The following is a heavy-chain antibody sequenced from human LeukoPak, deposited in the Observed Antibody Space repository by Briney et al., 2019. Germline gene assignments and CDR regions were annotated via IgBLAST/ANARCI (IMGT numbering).Heavy chain of an antibody. CDR1: GYTFTSYG. CDR2: ISAYNGNT. Sequence: VASVKVSCKASGYTFTSYGIIWVRQAPGQGLEWMGWISAYNGNTNYAQKLQGRVTMTTDTSTSTAYMELRSLRSEGTAVYYCARVLYYYDSSGYYFDYWGQGTPVTVSS. J-gene: IGHJ4*02. CDR3: ARVLYYYDSSGYYFDY. D-gene: IGHD3-22*01. V-gene: IGHV1-18*01.